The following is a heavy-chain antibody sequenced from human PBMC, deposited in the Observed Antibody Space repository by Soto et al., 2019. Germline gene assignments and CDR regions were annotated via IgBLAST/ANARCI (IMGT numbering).Heavy chain of an antibody. Sequence: QAQLQQWGAGLLKPSETLSLTCGVYGGPFSGHYWSWIRQPPGKGLEWIGEIHHSGGTNYNPSLKSRVNISVDTSKTHSSLRLSSVTAADTAVYYCARGVAYYGSGSYLPWGQGTLVTVSS. CDR3: ARGVAYYGSGSYLP. J-gene: IGHJ5*02. CDR2: IHHSGGT. CDR1: GGPFSGHY. V-gene: IGHV4-34*01. D-gene: IGHD3-10*01.